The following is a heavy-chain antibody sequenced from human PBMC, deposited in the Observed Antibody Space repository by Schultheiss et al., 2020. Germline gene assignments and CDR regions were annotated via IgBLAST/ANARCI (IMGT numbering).Heavy chain of an antibody. CDR3: ARGVGAAGIGDY. D-gene: IGHD6-13*01. V-gene: IGHV3-21*04. J-gene: IGHJ4*02. CDR1: GFTFSSYA. Sequence: GGSLRLSCAASGFTFSSYAMSWVRQAPGKGLEWVSSISSSSSYIYYADSVRGRFTVSRDNSKNTLYLQMNNLRAEDTAVYYCARGVGAAGIGDYWGQGTLVTVSS. CDR2: ISSSSSYI.